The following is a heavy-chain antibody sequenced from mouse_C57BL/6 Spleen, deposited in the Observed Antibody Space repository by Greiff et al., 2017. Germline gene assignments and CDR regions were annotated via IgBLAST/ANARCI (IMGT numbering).Heavy chain of an antibody. V-gene: IGHV1-64*01. D-gene: IGHD4-1*01. CDR3: EKNAPAGSWFAY. Sequence: QVQLQQPGAELVKPGASVKLSCKASGYTFTSYWMHWVKQRPGQGLEWIGMIHPNSGSTNYNEKFKSKATLTVDKSSSTAYMQLSSLTSEDSAVYDCEKNAPAGSWFAYWGQGTLLTVSA. J-gene: IGHJ3*01. CDR1: GYTFTSYW. CDR2: IHPNSGST.